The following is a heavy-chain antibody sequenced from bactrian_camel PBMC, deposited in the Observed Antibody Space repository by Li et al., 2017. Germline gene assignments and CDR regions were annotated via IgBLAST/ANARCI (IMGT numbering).Heavy chain of an antibody. J-gene: IGHJ4*01. CDR2: INDGTT. D-gene: IGHD3*01. V-gene: IGHV3S53*01. CDR3: AADGGYGLDICISPSAVEY. CDR1: VDAIGKRC. Sequence: VQLVESGGGSVQEGGSLRLSCATSVDAIGKRCMGWYRQAPGSECEVLSAINDGTTSYADSVKGRFTISQDNAKNTVYLQMNSLELEDTAMYYCAADGGYGLDICISPSAVEYWGQGTQVTVS.